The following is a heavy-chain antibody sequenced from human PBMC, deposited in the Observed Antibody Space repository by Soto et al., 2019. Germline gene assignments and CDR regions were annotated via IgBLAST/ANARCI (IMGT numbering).Heavy chain of an antibody. J-gene: IGHJ6*02. CDR1: GYTFTNYY. D-gene: IGHD3-3*01. CDR3: AREGLVSAGFYYGMDV. V-gene: IGHV1-46*01. CDR2: INPSGGST. Sequence: ASVKVSCKASGYTFTNYYMHWVRQAPGQGLDWLGVINPSGGSTTYAQNFQGRVTMTRDTSTSTVYMELSSLRSEDTAVYSCAREGLVSAGFYYGMDVWGQGTTVTV.